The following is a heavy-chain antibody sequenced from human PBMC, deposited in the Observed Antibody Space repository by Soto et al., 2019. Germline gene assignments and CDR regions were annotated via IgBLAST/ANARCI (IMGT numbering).Heavy chain of an antibody. V-gene: IGHV4-30-4*01. D-gene: IGHD2-15*01. CDR1: GGSISSGDYY. CDR3: ARFYCSGGSCYSLRPILDAFDI. J-gene: IGHJ3*02. CDR2: IYYSGST. Sequence: PSETLSLTCTVSGGSISSGDYYWSWIRQPPGKGLEWIGYIYYSGSTYYNPSLKSRVTISVDTSKNQFSLKLSSVTAADTAVYYCARFYCSGGSCYSLRPILDAFDIWGQGTMVTVSS.